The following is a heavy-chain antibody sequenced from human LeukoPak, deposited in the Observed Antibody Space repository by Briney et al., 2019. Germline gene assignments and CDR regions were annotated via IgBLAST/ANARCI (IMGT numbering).Heavy chain of an antibody. CDR2: MNPNSGNT. CDR3: ARLDGSGSYYNWDYYYYMDV. J-gene: IGHJ6*03. Sequence: ASVKVSCKASGYTFTSYDINWVRQATGQGLEWMGWMNPNSGNTGYAQKFQGRVTITRNTSISTAYMELSSLRSDDTAVYYCARLDGSGSYYNWDYYYYMDVWGKGTTVTVSS. CDR1: GYTFTSYD. D-gene: IGHD3-10*01. V-gene: IGHV1-8*01.